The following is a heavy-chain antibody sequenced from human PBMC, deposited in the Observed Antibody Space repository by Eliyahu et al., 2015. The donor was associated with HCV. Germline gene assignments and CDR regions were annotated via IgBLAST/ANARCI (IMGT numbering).Heavy chain of an antibody. CDR1: GFTFSSYD. Sequence: EVQLVESGGGLVQPGGSLRLSCAASGFTFSSYDMHWVRQATGKGLEWVSAIGTAGDTYYPGSVKGRFTISRENAKNSLYLQMNSLRAGDTAMYYCARVNAVKGGMDVWGQGTTVTVSS. V-gene: IGHV3-13*01. CDR3: ARVNAVKGGMDV. CDR2: IGTAGDT. J-gene: IGHJ6*02.